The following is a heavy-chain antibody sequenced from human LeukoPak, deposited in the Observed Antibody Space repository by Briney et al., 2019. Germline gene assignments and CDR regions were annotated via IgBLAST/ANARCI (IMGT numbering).Heavy chain of an antibody. V-gene: IGHV1-8*01. Sequence: ASVKVSCKASGYTFTSYDINWVRQATGQGLEWMGWMNPNSGNTGYVQKFQGRVTMTRDMSTSTVYMELSSLRSEDTAVYYCAREGYYDSRGAFDIWGQGTMVTVSS. CDR2: MNPNSGNT. CDR1: GYTFTSYD. CDR3: AREGYYDSRGAFDI. J-gene: IGHJ3*02. D-gene: IGHD5-12*01.